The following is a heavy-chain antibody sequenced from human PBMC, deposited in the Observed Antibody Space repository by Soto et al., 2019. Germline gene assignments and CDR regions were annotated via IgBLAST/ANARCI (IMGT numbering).Heavy chain of an antibody. V-gene: IGHV1-69*02. CDR1: GGTFSSYT. CDR3: ARGRGYYTGSQEYYYYYMDV. CDR2: IIPILGIA. Sequence: QVQLVQSGAEVKKPGSSVKVSCKASGGTFSSYTISWVRQAPGQGLEWMGRIIPILGIANYAQKFQGRVTITADKSTSTAYMELSSLRSEDTAVYYCARGRGYYTGSQEYYYYYMDVWGKGTTVTVSS. J-gene: IGHJ6*03. D-gene: IGHD3-3*01.